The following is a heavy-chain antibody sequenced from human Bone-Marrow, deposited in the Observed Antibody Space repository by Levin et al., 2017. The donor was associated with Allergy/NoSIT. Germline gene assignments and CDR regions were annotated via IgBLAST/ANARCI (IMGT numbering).Heavy chain of an antibody. CDR2: INHSGST. CDR1: GGSFSGYY. V-gene: IGHV4-34*01. Sequence: PSETLSLTCAVYGGSFSGYYWSWIRQPPGKGLEWIGEINHSGSTNYNPSLKSRVTISVDTSKNQFSLKLSSVTAADTAVYYCARVVLDYDFWSGYPIYHRWFDPWGQGTLVTVSS. CDR3: ARVVLDYDFWSGYPIYHRWFDP. D-gene: IGHD3-3*01. J-gene: IGHJ5*02.